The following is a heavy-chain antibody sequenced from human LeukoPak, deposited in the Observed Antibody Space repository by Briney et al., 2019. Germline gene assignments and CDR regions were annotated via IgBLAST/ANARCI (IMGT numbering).Heavy chain of an antibody. J-gene: IGHJ4*02. Sequence: GASVKLSCKASGYTFTVYYMHWVRQAPGQGRGWMGWINPNSGGTNYAQKFQGRVTMTRDTSISTAYMELSRLRSDDTAVYYCARDGVYSSGWYGDYWGQGTLVTVSS. CDR1: GYTFTVYY. CDR2: INPNSGGT. CDR3: ARDGVYSSGWYGDY. D-gene: IGHD6-19*01. V-gene: IGHV1-2*02.